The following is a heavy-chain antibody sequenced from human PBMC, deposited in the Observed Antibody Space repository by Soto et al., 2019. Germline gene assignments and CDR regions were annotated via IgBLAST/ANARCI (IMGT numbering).Heavy chain of an antibody. CDR3: ARTGRGYSYGKYYFDY. D-gene: IGHD5-18*01. Sequence: SETLSLTCTVSGGSISSGCYYWSWIRQHPGKGLEWIGYIYYSGSTYYNPSLKSRVTISVDTSKNQFSLKLSSVTAADTAVYYCARTGRGYSYGKYYFDYWGQGTLVTVSS. CDR2: IYYSGST. J-gene: IGHJ4*02. V-gene: IGHV4-31*03. CDR1: GGSISSGCYY.